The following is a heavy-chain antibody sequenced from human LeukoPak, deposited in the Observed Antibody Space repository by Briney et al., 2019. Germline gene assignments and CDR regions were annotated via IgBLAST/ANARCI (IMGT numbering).Heavy chain of an antibody. J-gene: IGHJ4*02. CDR1: GYTFTSYY. CDR2: IIPIFGTA. CDR3: ASSGTVFGGYNSQPTFDY. V-gene: IGHV1-69*13. D-gene: IGHD5-24*01. Sequence: ASVKVSCKASGYTFTSYYMHWVRQAPGQGLEWMGGIIPIFGTANYAQKFQGRVTITADESTSTAYMELSSLRSEDTAVYYCASSGTVFGGYNSQPTFDYWGQGTLVTVSS.